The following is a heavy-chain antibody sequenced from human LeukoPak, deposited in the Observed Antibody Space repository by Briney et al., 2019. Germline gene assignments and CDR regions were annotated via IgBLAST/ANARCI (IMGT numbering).Heavy chain of an antibody. CDR1: GFTFSSYA. J-gene: IGHJ4*02. Sequence: GGSLRLSCAASGFTFSSYAMSWVRQAPGKGLEWVSTITVSGGSTYYADSVKGRFTISRDNSRNTLYLQMNSLRAEDTAVYYCAKDAAGPEYWGQGTLVTVSS. D-gene: IGHD6-13*01. CDR3: AKDAAGPEY. V-gene: IGHV3-23*01. CDR2: ITVSGGST.